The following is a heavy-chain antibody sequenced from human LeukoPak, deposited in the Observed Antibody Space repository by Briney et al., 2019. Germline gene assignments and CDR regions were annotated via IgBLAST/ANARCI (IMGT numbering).Heavy chain of an antibody. CDR2: ISGSGDNM. CDR1: GFTFSTYA. V-gene: IGHV3-23*01. D-gene: IGHD1-26*01. J-gene: IGHJ6*03. CDR3: ARDGYSGSYYRLYYFFMDV. Sequence: GGSLRLSCVASGFTFSTYAMGWVRQVPGKGLEWVSSISGSGDNMDYADSVKGRFTISRDNSENTLYLQMNSLRGEDTAVYYCARDGYSGSYYRLYYFFMDVWGKGTTVTVSS.